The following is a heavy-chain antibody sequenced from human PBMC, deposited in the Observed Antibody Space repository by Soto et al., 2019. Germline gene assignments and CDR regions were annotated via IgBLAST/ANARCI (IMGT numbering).Heavy chain of an antibody. Sequence: QVQLVQSGAEVKKPGSSVKVSCKVSGGTFSSFGVTWVRQAPGQGLEWMGGIIPIIGTTKYAQKLQGRVTITADESTGTAYMDLSSLRSEDTAVYYCARELKEPGSYYYYGMDVWGQGTTVTVSS. V-gene: IGHV1-69*01. D-gene: IGHD3-10*01. CDR2: IIPIIGTT. CDR3: ARELKEPGSYYYYGMDV. CDR1: GGTFSSFG. J-gene: IGHJ6*02.